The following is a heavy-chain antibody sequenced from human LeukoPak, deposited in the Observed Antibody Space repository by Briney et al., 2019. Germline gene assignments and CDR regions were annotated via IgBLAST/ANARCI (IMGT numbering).Heavy chain of an antibody. CDR2: IYASGST. V-gene: IGHV4-4*07. D-gene: IGHD1-26*01. CDR3: ARDPLGADAFDI. Sequence: SETLSLTCTVSGGSISNYYWNWIRQPAGKGLDWIGRIYASGSTSYNPSLKSRVTMSVDTSKKQFSLKLSSVTAADTAVYYCARDPLGADAFDIWGQGTMVTVSS. J-gene: IGHJ3*02. CDR1: GGSISNYY.